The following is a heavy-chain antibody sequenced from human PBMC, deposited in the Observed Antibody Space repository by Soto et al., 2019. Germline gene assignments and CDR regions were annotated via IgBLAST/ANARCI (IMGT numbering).Heavy chain of an antibody. J-gene: IGHJ5*02. CDR2: VSHSGRT. Sequence: PSETLSLTCTISGGSISPYSWTWIRQSPGKGLEWIGYVSHSGRTFYTPSLKSRLTMSLDTSRSQFSLRLKSVSAADTAVYYCARFLGVYDDSGGGFPPWGQETLVTFSS. V-gene: IGHV4-59*01. D-gene: IGHD4-17*01. CDR1: GGSISPYS. CDR3: ARFLGVYDDSGGGFPP.